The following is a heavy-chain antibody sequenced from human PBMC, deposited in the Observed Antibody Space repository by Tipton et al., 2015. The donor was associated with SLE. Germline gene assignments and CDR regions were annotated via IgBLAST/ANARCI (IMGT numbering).Heavy chain of an antibody. J-gene: IGHJ6*02. D-gene: IGHD2-15*01. CDR3: ARVEYCSGGSCYVDYYYGMDV. CDR2: ISAYNGNT. Sequence: QLVQSGAEVKKPGASVKVSCKASGYTFTSYGISWVRQAPGQGLEWMGWISAYNGNTNYAQNLQGRVTMTTDTSTATAYMELRSLRSDDTAVYYCARVEYCSGGSCYVDYYYGMDVWGQGTTVTVSS. V-gene: IGHV1-18*01. CDR1: GYTFTSYG.